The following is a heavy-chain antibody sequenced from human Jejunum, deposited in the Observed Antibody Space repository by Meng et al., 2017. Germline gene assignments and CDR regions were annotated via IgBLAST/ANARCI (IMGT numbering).Heavy chain of an antibody. Sequence: QEAGAGRMRPSAILCWLCTVSCGSVVRGGDQWGWIRQPPGCGLDWIGYSNTNYNPSLKRRVTMSLDTSRNLFSLSLTSVTAADTAVYYCARYSMGSLDYWGQGILVTVSS. CDR1: CGSVVRGGDQ. J-gene: IGHJ4*02. CDR2: SNT. CDR3: ARYSMGSLDY. D-gene: IGHD2-21*01. V-gene: IGHV4-61*08.